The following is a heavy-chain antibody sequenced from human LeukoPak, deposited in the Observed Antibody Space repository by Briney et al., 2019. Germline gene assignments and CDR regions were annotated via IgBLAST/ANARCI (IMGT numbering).Heavy chain of an antibody. V-gene: IGHV3-7*01. J-gene: IGHJ4*02. CDR3: ARDNDHFDY. CDR2: IKQDGSEK. D-gene: IGHD1-1*01. Sequence: GESLKISCAASGFTFSSYWMSWVRQAPGKGLEWVANIKQDGSEKYYVDSVKGRFTISRDNAKNSLYLQMNSLRAEDTAVYYCARDNDHFDYWGQGTLVTVSS. CDR1: GFTFSSYW.